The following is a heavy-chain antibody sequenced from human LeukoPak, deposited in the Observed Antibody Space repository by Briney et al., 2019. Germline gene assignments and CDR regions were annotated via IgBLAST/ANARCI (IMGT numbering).Heavy chain of an antibody. V-gene: IGHV3-30*02. CDR1: GFTFSSYS. Sequence: PGGSLRLSCAASGFTFSSYSMHWVRQAPGKGLEWVAFIRYDGSNKYYADSVKGRFTISRDNSKNTLYLQMNSLRPEDTAVYYCAKDPQKWESYFDYWGQGTLVTVSS. CDR3: AKDPQKWESYFDY. CDR2: IRYDGSNK. D-gene: IGHD1-26*01. J-gene: IGHJ4*02.